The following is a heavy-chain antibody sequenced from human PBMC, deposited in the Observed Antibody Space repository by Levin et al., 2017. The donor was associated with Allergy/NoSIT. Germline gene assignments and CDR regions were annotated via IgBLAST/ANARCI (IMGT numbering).Heavy chain of an antibody. CDR3: ARVLRVLEWLPFDY. CDR2: IYYSGST. D-gene: IGHD3-3*01. J-gene: IGHJ4*02. Sequence: SETLSLTCTVSGGSISSGDYYWSWIRQPPGKGLEWIGYIYYSGSTYYNPSLKSRVTISVDTSKNQFSLKLSSVTAADTAVYYCARVLRVLEWLPFDYWGQGTLVTVSS. V-gene: IGHV4-30-4*01. CDR1: GGSISSGDYY.